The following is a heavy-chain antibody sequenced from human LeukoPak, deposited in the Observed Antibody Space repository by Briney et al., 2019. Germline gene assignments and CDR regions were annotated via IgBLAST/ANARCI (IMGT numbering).Heavy chain of an antibody. D-gene: IGHD6-19*01. V-gene: IGHV3-23*01. CDR2: NGSGGVST. J-gene: IGHJ4*02. CDR3: AKGFLGGTDQYFDA. CDR1: ESTFSSYA. Sequence: GGSLRLSCEASESTFSSYAMNGVPQAPGRGLEWVSANGSGGVSTDYADSVRARSTISTDNSKSTLYLQMNSLRAEDTAVYYCAKGFLGGTDQYFDAGGQGTLVTASS.